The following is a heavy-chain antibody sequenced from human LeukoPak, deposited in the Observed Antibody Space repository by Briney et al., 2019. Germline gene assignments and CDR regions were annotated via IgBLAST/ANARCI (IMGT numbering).Heavy chain of an antibody. Sequence: GGSLRLSCVASGFTFSRYWMSWVRQAPGKGLEWVANIKEDGSEEYYVDSVKGRFTISRDNAKNSLYLQMNSLRAEDTAVYYCASHDYGDYASFDYCGQGTLVTVSS. D-gene: IGHD4-17*01. CDR3: ASHDYGDYASFDY. CDR2: IKEDGSEE. V-gene: IGHV3-7*03. CDR1: GFTFSRYW. J-gene: IGHJ4*02.